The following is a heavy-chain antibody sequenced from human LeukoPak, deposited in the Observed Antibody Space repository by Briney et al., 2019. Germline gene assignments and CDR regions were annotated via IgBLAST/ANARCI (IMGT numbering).Heavy chain of an antibody. CDR1: GGSIRSSY. D-gene: IGHD1-1*01. V-gene: IGHV4-59*01. J-gene: IGHJ6*03. CDR2: IHYSGST. CDR3: ARVSWFPGTSYYYMDV. Sequence: SETLSLTCTVSGGSIRSSYWSWIRQPPGKGLEWIGHIHYSGSTNYNPSLKSRVAISVDTSNNQFSLKLSSVTAADTAVYYCARVSWFPGTSYYYMDVWGKGTTVTVSS.